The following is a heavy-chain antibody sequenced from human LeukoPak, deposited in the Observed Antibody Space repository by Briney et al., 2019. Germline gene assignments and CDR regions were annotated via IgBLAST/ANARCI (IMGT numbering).Heavy chain of an antibody. V-gene: IGHV3-53*05. CDR1: GFTVSSNY. D-gene: IGHD2-21*01. CDR3: AKVASVVSTNGDFDY. Sequence: GGSLRLSCAASGFTVSSNYMSWVRQAPGKGLEWVSPIYSGGNTYYADSVKGRFTISRDNSKNTLYLQMNSLRAEDTAVYYCAKVASVVSTNGDFDYWGQGTLVTVSS. CDR2: IYSGGNT. J-gene: IGHJ4*02.